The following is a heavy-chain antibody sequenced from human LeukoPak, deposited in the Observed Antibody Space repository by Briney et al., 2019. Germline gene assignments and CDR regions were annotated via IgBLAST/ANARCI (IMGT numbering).Heavy chain of an antibody. V-gene: IGHV3-30-3*01. D-gene: IGHD6-13*01. Sequence: GSLRLSCVASRFTFNRFAMNWVRQAPGKGLEWVALISSDGSDKHYADAVKGRFTISRDNSKNTLFLQMNSLSNEDTAVYYCARGRWAPFDCWGQGTLVTVSS. CDR2: ISSDGSDK. J-gene: IGHJ4*02. CDR1: RFTFNRFA. CDR3: ARGRWAPFDC.